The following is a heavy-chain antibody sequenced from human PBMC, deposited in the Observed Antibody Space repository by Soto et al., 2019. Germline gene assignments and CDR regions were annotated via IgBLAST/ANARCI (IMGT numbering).Heavy chain of an antibody. CDR2: IWYDGSNK. D-gene: IGHD1-26*01. V-gene: IGHV3-33*01. J-gene: IGHJ4*02. CDR3: ARDFGGKGLVVGAIYFDY. CDR1: GFTFSSYG. Sequence: GGSLRLSCAASGFTFSSYGMHWVRQAPGKGLEWVAVIWYDGSNKYYADSVKGRFTISRDNSKNTLYLQMNSLRAEDTAVYYCARDFGGKGLVVGAIYFDYWGQGTLVTVSS.